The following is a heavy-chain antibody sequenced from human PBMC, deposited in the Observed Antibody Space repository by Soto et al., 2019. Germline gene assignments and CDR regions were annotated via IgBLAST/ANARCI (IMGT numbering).Heavy chain of an antibody. CDR3: TVVGGWELAFDY. D-gene: IGHD1-26*01. CDR1: GFTFSGSA. J-gene: IGHJ4*02. V-gene: IGHV3-73*02. CDR2: IRSKANSYAT. Sequence: EVQLVESGGGLVQPGGSLKLSCAASGFTFSGSAMHWVRQASGKGLEWVGRIRSKANSYATAYAASVKGRFTISRDDSKNTAYPQMNSLKTEDTAVYYCTVVGGWELAFDYWGQGTLVTVSS.